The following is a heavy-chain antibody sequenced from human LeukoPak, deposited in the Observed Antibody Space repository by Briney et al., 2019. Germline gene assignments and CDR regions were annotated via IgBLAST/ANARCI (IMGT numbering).Heavy chain of an antibody. CDR2: MNHSGST. CDR3: ARSLWSGELYN. V-gene: IGHV4-34*01. Sequence: SETLSLTCAVYGGSFSGYYWNWIRQPPGKGLEWIGEMNHSGSTNYNPSLKSRVTISVDTSKKQLSLKLTSVSAADTAVYYCARSLWSGELYNWGQGTLVTVSS. D-gene: IGHD3-10*01. CDR1: GGSFSGYY. J-gene: IGHJ4*02.